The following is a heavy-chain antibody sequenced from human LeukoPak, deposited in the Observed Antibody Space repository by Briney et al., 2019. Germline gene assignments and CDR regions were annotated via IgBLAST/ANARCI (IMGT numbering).Heavy chain of an antibody. V-gene: IGHV3-48*02. D-gene: IGHD2-21*01. J-gene: IGHJ5*02. CDR1: GFIFSSYS. CDR2: IGTRGTTM. CDR3: ARGRGSS. Sequence: GGSLRLSCAASGFIFSSYSMSWVRQAPGKGLEWISYIGTRGTTMYYADSVKGRFTISRDNAKNSLYLQVNSLRDEDTAIYYCARGRGSSWGQGTLVTVSS.